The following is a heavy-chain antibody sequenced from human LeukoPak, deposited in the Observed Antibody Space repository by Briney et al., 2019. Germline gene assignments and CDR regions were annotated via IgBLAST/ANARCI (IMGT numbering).Heavy chain of an antibody. CDR1: AFTFSSYS. Sequence: GGSLRLSCAASAFTFSSYSMNWVRQAPGKGLEWVSYISSSSSYIYYADSVKGRFTISRDNAKNSLYLQMNSLRAEDTAVYYCAKGFTMVRGVINYWGQGTLVTVSS. CDR2: ISSSSSYI. V-gene: IGHV3-21*05. J-gene: IGHJ4*02. CDR3: AKGFTMVRGVINY. D-gene: IGHD3-10*01.